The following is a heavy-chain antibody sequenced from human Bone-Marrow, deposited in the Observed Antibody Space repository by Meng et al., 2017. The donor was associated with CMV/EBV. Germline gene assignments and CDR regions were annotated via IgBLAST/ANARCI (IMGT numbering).Heavy chain of an antibody. V-gene: IGHV3-23*03. Sequence: GGSLRLSCVASDFIFSKYAISWVRQAPGKGLEWVSLTYGGDTRTDYSGSVEGRFSVSRDNSKNTVYLQMNSLRAEDTAVYYCAKDGVGFLEWGMDVWGQGTTVTVSS. J-gene: IGHJ6*02. CDR3: AKDGVGFLEWGMDV. CDR1: DFIFSKYA. CDR2: TYGGDTRT. D-gene: IGHD3-3*02.